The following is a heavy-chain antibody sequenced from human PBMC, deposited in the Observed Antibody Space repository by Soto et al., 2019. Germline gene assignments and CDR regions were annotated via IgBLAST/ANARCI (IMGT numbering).Heavy chain of an antibody. Sequence: QITLKESGPTLVKHTQTLTLTCTFSGFSLSTSGVGVGWIRQPPGKALEWLALIYWNDDKRYSPSLKSRLTITKDTSKNLVVLTMTNMDLVDTATYYCAHSRGGFDFWSGYYARYYYYGMDVWGQGTTVTVSS. V-gene: IGHV2-5*01. D-gene: IGHD3-3*01. CDR1: GFSLSTSGVG. CDR3: AHSRGGFDFWSGYYARYYYYGMDV. CDR2: IYWNDDK. J-gene: IGHJ6*02.